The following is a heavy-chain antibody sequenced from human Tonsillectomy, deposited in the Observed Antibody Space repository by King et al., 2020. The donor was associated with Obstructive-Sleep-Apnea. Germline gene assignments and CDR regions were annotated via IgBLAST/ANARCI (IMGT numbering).Heavy chain of an antibody. D-gene: IGHD1-14*01. J-gene: IGHJ4*02. Sequence: QLQESGPGLVKPSETLSLTCTVSGCSISSYYGSWIRQPPGRGLEWIGYIFYSVRTNYNPSLKSRVTISGDTSKNQFSLKLSSVTAADTAVYYCARGPTRYYFDYWGQGTLVTVSS. CDR1: GCSISSYY. CDR2: IFYSVRT. CDR3: ARGPTRYYFDY. V-gene: IGHV4-59*01.